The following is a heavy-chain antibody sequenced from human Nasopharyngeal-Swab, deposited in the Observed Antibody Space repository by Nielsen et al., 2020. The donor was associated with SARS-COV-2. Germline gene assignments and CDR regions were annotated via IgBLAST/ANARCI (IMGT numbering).Heavy chain of an antibody. V-gene: IGHV1-2*02. Sequence: ASVKVSCKASGYTCTGYYMHWVRQAPGQGLEWMGWINPNSGGTNYAQKFQGRVTMTRDTSISTAYMELSRLRSDDTAVYYCARENYYDSSGLDYWGQGTLVTVSS. CDR3: ARENYYDSSGLDY. J-gene: IGHJ4*02. CDR2: INPNSGGT. CDR1: GYTCTGYY. D-gene: IGHD3-22*01.